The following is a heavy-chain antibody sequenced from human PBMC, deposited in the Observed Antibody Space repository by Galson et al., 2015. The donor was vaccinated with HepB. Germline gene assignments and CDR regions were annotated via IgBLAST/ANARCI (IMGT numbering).Heavy chain of an antibody. D-gene: IGHD2-2*02. V-gene: IGHV1-3*01. Sequence: SVKVSCKASGYTFTSYAMHWVRQAPGQRLEWMGWINAGNGNTKYSQKFQGRVTITRDTSASTAYMELSSLRSEDTAVYYCARYCSSTSCYKSLGVDPWGQGTLVTVSS. CDR2: INAGNGNT. CDR3: ARYCSSTSCYKSLGVDP. J-gene: IGHJ5*02. CDR1: GYTFTSYA.